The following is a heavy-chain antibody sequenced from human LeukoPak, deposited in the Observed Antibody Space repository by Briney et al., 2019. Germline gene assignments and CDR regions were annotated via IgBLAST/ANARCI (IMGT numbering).Heavy chain of an antibody. CDR2: INHSGST. V-gene: IGHV4-34*01. CDR3: ARLVGAGWFDS. D-gene: IGHD1-26*01. J-gene: IGHJ5*01. Sequence: SETLSLTCAVYGGSFSGYYWSWIRQPPGKGLEWIGEINHSGSTNYNPSLKSRVTISVDTSKNQFSLQLNSVTPEDTAVYYCARLVGAGWFDSWGQGTLVTVSS. CDR1: GGSFSGYY.